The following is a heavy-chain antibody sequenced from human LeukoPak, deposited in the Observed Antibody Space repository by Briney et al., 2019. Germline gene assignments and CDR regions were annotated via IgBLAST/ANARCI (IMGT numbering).Heavy chain of an antibody. Sequence: PGRPLRLSCGATGFIFSDYAIHWVRQAPGKGLEWLAVITYDGNTKLYADSVRGRFTISRDNSKNTLYLQMNSLRADDTAVYYCAREAGCFGTTRCFERFFDFWGQGTLVTVSS. CDR3: AREAGCFGTTRCFERFFDF. D-gene: IGHD2/OR15-2a*01. V-gene: IGHV3-30*04. CDR2: ITYDGNTK. J-gene: IGHJ4*02. CDR1: GFIFSDYA.